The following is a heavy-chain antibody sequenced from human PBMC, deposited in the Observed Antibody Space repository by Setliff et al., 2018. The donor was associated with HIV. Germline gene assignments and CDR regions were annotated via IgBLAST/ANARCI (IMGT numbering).Heavy chain of an antibody. V-gene: IGHV3-53*01. Sequence: PGGSLRLSCAASGLTDTYNYMSWVRQAPGKGLEWVSVIYAGGSTYYADSVKGRFTISTDNSKGTLYLQMNSLRAEDTALYYCAKDSLRHCFGVNCWGAFDMWGQGTMVTVSS. CDR3: AKDSLRHCFGVNCWGAFDM. J-gene: IGHJ3*02. CDR2: IYAGGST. D-gene: IGHD2-15*01. CDR1: GLTDTYNY.